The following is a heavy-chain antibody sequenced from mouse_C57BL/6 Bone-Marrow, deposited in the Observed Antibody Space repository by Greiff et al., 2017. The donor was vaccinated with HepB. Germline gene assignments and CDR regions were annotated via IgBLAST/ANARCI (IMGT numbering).Heavy chain of an antibody. CDR2: IYPYNGDT. Sequence: EVQLQQSGPELVKPGDSVKISCKASGYSFTGYFMNWVMQSHGKGLEWIGRIYPYNGDTFYNQKFKGKATLTVDKSSSTAHMELRSLTSEDSAVYYCAREGYSNYGYFDYWGKGTTLTVSS. D-gene: IGHD2-5*01. V-gene: IGHV1-20*01. CDR1: GYSFTGYF. CDR3: AREGYSNYGYFDY. J-gene: IGHJ2*01.